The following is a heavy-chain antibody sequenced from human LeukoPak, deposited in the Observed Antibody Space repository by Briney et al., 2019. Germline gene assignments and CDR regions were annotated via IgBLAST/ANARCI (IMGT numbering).Heavy chain of an antibody. CDR1: GFTFSSYW. J-gene: IGHJ4*02. CDR2: IKQDGSGK. V-gene: IGHV3-7*02. CDR3: ATISGTYSTYYFDY. Sequence: GGSLRLSCAASGFTFSSYWMSWVRQAPGKGLEWVANIKQDGSGKYSVDSVKGRFTISRDNAKNSLYLQMNSLRAEDTAVYYCATISGTYSTYYFDYWGQGTLVTVSS. D-gene: IGHD1-26*01.